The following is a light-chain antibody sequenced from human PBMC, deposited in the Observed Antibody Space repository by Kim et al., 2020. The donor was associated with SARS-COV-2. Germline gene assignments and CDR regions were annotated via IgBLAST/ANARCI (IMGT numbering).Light chain of an antibody. CDR1: QSVFFSSNNRNY. V-gene: IGKV4-1*01. CDR3: QQYYRTPVT. Sequence: DILMTQSPDSLAVSLGERATIHCKSSQSVFFSSNNRNYLNWYQQKPGQPPKLLISWASTRESGVPERFSGSGSGTDFTLTISSLQAEDVAVYYCQQYYRTPVTFGGGTKVDIK. J-gene: IGKJ4*01. CDR2: WAS.